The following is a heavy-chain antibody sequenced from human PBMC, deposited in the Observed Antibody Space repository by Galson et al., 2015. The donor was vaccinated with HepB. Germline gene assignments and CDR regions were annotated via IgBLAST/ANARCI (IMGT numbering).Heavy chain of an antibody. V-gene: IGHV2-5*01. CDR1: GFSLSTSGVG. Sequence: PALVKPTQTLTLTCTFSGFSLSTSGVGVGWIRQPPGKALEWLALIYWNDDKRYSPSLKSRLTITKDTSKNQVVLTMTNMDPVDTATYYCAQGGGYDFWSGTPGWFDPWGQGTLVTVSS. CDR3: AQGGGYDFWSGTPGWFDP. J-gene: IGHJ5*02. CDR2: IYWNDDK. D-gene: IGHD3-3*01.